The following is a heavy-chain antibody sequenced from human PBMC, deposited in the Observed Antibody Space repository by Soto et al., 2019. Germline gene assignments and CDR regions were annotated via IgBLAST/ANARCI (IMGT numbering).Heavy chain of an antibody. CDR1: GFSFTSFGVV. V-gene: IGHV2-5*02. D-gene: IGHD3-16*01. CDR2: IYWDDDK. CDR3: VHSDTDFGAFDV. J-gene: IGHJ3*01. Sequence: QITLKESGPPLVRPTETLTLTCTFSGFSFTSFGVVVGWIRQPPGKALEWVAHIYWDDDKRLSPSLKTRVSINKVTSENEVVLTMTNMDPEDTATYYCVHSDTDFGAFDVWGQGTTVTVSS.